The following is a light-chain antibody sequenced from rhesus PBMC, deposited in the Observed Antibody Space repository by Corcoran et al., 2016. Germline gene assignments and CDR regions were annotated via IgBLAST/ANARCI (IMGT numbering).Light chain of an antibody. CDR3: CSYTTSSTFI. CDR2: DVS. J-gene: IGLJ1*01. CDR1: SSDVGGYNY. Sequence: SAPTQPPSVSGSPGQSVTISCTGTSSDVGGYNYVSWYQQHPGKAPKLMIYDVSKRPSGVSDRFSGSKSGNTASLTISGLQAEDVADYYCCSYTTSSTFIFGTGTRLTVL. V-gene: IGLV2S7*01.